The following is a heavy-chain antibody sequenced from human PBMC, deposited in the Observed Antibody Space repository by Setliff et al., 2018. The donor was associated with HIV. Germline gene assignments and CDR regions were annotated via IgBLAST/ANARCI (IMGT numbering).Heavy chain of an antibody. CDR3: ARDPGGLYCTSSSCQGGCFDP. J-gene: IGHJ5*02. CDR1: GGSITSHY. D-gene: IGHD2-2*01. Sequence: SETLSLTCSISGGSITSHYWNWIRQPPGKGLEWIGSINYSGITSYNPSLRGRVSISEDTSKSQISLRLNSVSAADTAVYYCARDPGGLYCTSSSCQGGCFDPWGQGALVTVSS. CDR2: INYSGIT. V-gene: IGHV4-59*11.